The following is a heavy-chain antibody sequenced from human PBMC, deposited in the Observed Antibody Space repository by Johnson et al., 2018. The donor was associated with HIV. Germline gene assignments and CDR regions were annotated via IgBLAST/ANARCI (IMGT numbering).Heavy chain of an antibody. CDR1: GFSFSTYW. CDR2: INWNGGNT. D-gene: IGHD6-13*01. V-gene: IGHV3-20*04. Sequence: VQLVESGGGVVQPGRSLRLSCAASGFSFSTYWMHWVRQAPGKGLEWVSGINWNGGNTDYADSVKGRFTISRDTAKKSLYLQMNSLRVEDTALYYCARDGQWGSTTWYSAFDIWGQGTMVTVSS. CDR3: ARDGQWGSTTWYSAFDI. J-gene: IGHJ3*02.